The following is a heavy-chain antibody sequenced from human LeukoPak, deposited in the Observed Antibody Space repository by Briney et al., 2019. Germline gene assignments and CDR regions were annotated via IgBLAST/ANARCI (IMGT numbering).Heavy chain of an antibody. CDR2: IWYDGSNK. D-gene: IGHD2-2*01. J-gene: IGHJ4*02. V-gene: IGHV3-33*01. CDR1: GFTFSSYG. Sequence: GGSLILSCAASGFTFSSYGMHWVRQAPGKGLEWVAVIWYDGSNKYCADSVKGRFTISRDNSKNTLYLQMNSLRAEDTAVYYCARDNQLLRNYYFDYWGQGTLVTVSS. CDR3: ARDNQLLRNYYFDY.